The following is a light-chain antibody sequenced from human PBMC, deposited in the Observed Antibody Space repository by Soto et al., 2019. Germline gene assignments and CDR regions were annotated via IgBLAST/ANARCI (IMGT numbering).Light chain of an antibody. Sequence: QSVLTQPPSASGTPGQRVTISCSGGRSSVGSNPVNWYQQFPGTAPKLLIHGDTQRPSGVPDRFSGSKSGASASLAISGLQSEDEADYYCAAWDDSLSGWVFGGGTKVTVL. J-gene: IGLJ3*02. CDR3: AAWDDSLSGWV. V-gene: IGLV1-44*01. CDR1: RSSVGSNP. CDR2: GDT.